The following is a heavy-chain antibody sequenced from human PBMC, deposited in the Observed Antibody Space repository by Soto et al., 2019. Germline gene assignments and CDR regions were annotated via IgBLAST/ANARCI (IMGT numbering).Heavy chain of an antibody. Sequence: GGSLRLSCAASGFTFSSYGMSWVRQAPGKGLEWVSAIIGNGGITYYADSVKGRFTISRDNSRNTLYLQMNSLRAEDTARYYCAKVTGSGWTYYFDYWGQGTLVTVSS. J-gene: IGHJ4*02. V-gene: IGHV3-23*01. D-gene: IGHD6-19*01. CDR3: AKVTGSGWTYYFDY. CDR1: GFTFSSYG. CDR2: IIGNGGIT.